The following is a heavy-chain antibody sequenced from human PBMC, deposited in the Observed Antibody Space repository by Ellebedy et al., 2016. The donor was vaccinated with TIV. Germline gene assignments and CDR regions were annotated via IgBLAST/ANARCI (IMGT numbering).Heavy chain of an antibody. J-gene: IGHJ3*02. V-gene: IGHV4-38-2*02. Sequence: SETLSLXXTVSGYSINSGYYWGWIRQPPGKGLEWIGSIYYSGSTYYNPSLKSRVTISVDTSKNQFSLKLSSVTAADTAVYYCASPEYRSRAFDIWGQGTMVTVSS. D-gene: IGHD4-11*01. CDR2: IYYSGST. CDR3: ASPEYRSRAFDI. CDR1: GYSINSGYY.